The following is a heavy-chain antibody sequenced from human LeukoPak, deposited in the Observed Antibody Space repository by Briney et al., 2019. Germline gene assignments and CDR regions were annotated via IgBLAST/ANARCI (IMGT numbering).Heavy chain of an antibody. CDR3: ASDPRGDDSSSPD. Sequence: SETLSLTCTVSGGSITSGSYYWSWIRQTAGKGLEWIGRIYTSGSTNYNPSLKSRVTMSVDTSKNQFSLKLSSVTAADTAVYYCASDPRGDDSSSPDWGQGTLVTVSS. CDR2: IYTSGST. V-gene: IGHV4-61*02. J-gene: IGHJ4*02. D-gene: IGHD6-13*01. CDR1: GGSITSGSYY.